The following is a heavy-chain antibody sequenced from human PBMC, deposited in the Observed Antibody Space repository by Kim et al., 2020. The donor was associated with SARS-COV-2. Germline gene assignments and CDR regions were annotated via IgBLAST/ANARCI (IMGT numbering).Heavy chain of an antibody. J-gene: IGHJ6*02. V-gene: IGHV4-34*01. CDR2: INHSGST. Sequence: SETLSLTCAVYGGSFSGYYWSWIRQPPGKGLEWIGEINHSGSTNYNPSLKSRVTISVDTSKNQFSLKLSSVTAADTAVYYCARLGYSSSWYPAPQGYYYGMDVWGQGTTVTVSS. CDR1: GGSFSGYY. D-gene: IGHD6-13*01. CDR3: ARLGYSSSWYPAPQGYYYGMDV.